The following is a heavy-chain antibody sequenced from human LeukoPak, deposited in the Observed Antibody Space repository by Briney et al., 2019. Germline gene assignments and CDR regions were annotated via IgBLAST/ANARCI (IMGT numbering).Heavy chain of an antibody. CDR2: INPNSGGT. CDR3: AREPFMDPELRSYYFDY. D-gene: IGHD1-26*01. CDR1: GYTFTGYY. V-gene: IGHV1-2*04. J-gene: IGHJ4*02. Sequence: ASVKVSCKASGYTFTGYYMHWVRQAPGQGLEWMGWINPNSGGTNYAQKFQGWVTMTRDTSISTAYMELSRLRSDDTAVYYCAREPFMDPELRSYYFDYWGQGTLVTVSS.